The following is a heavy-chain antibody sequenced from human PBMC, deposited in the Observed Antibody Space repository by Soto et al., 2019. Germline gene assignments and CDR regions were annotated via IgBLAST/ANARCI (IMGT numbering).Heavy chain of an antibody. CDR3: ARDREVGGSGSYQYYYGMDV. CDR1: GGSISSGGYY. V-gene: IGHV4-31*03. J-gene: IGHJ6*02. D-gene: IGHD3-10*01. Sequence: QVQLQESGPGLVKPSQTLSLTCTVSGGSISSGGYYWSWIRQHPGKGLEWIGYIYYSGSTYYNPSLKSRVTISVDTSKNQFSLKLSSVTAADTAVYYCARDREVGGSGSYQYYYGMDVWGQGTTVTVSS. CDR2: IYYSGST.